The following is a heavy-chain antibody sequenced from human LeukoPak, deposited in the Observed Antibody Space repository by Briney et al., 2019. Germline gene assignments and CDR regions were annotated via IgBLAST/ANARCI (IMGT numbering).Heavy chain of an antibody. CDR3: ARASTVTTFDS. CDR1: GGSISSSSYY. V-gene: IGHV4-39*01. D-gene: IGHD4-17*01. Sequence: PSETLSLTCTVSGGSISSSSYYWGWIRQPPGKGVEWIGSIYYSGSTYYNPSLKSRVTISVDTSKNQFSLKLSSVTAADTAVYYCARASTVTTFDSWGQGTLVTVSS. CDR2: IYYSGST. J-gene: IGHJ4*02.